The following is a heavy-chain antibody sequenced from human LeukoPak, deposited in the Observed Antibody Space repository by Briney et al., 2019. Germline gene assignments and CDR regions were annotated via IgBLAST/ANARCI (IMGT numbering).Heavy chain of an antibody. CDR3: ARLGWDYYDSSGYPDAFDI. V-gene: IGHV4-61*08. CDR2: IYYSGST. J-gene: IGHJ3*02. D-gene: IGHD3-22*01. Sequence: SETLSLTCTVSGGSISSGGYYWSWIRQHPGKGLEWIGYIYYSGSTNYNPSLKSRVTISVDTSKNQFSLKLSSVTAADTAVYYCARLGWDYYDSSGYPDAFDIWGQGTMVTVSS. CDR1: GGSISSGGYY.